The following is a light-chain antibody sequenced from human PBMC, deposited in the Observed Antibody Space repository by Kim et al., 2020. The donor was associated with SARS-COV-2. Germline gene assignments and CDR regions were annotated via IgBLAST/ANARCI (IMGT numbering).Light chain of an antibody. Sequence: ASVRDRGTSTCQAMQDISNYSKWYQQKPGKAPKLLIYDASNLETGVPSRFSGRVSGTDFTFTISSLQPEDIATYYCQQYDNLPYTFGQGTKLEI. CDR3: QQYDNLPYT. V-gene: IGKV1-33*01. CDR2: DAS. CDR1: QDISNY. J-gene: IGKJ2*01.